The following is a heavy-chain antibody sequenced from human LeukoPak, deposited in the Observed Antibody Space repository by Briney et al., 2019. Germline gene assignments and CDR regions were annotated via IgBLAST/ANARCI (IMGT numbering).Heavy chain of an antibody. CDR1: GYTFTSYY. CDR2: INPSGGST. Sequence: ASVKFSCKASGYTFTSYYMHWVRQAPGQGLEWMGIINPSGGSTTYAQKFQGRVTMTRDTSTSTVYMELSSLRSEDTAVYYCASYDPGYSSSWYSFDYWGQGTLVTVSS. D-gene: IGHD6-13*01. CDR3: ASYDPGYSSSWYSFDY. J-gene: IGHJ4*02. V-gene: IGHV1-46*01.